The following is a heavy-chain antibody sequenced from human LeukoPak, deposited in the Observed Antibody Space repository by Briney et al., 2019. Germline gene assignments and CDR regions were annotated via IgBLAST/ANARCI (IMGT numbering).Heavy chain of an antibody. CDR1: GFTFDDYA. CDR2: ISWNSGSI. V-gene: IGHV3-9*01. CDR3: AKVRDYDRPGRSDAFDI. Sequence: GGSLRLSCAASGFTFDDYAMHWVRQAPGKGLEWVSGISWNSGSIGYADSVKGRFTISRDNAKNSLYLQMNSLRAEDTALYYCAKVRDYDRPGRSDAFDIWGQGTMVTVSS. D-gene: IGHD3-22*01. J-gene: IGHJ3*02.